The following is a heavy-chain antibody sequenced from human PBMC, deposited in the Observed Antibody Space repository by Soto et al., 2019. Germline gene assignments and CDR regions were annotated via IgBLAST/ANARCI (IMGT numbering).Heavy chain of an antibody. CDR2: ISASGGST. CDR1: GFTFSNYA. CDR3: AKRPLRDTTFDY. Sequence: PGGSLRLSCAASGFTFSNYARNWVRQAPGKGLEWVSGISASGGSTNYAGSVKGRFTISRDNSKNTLYLQMNSLRAEDTAVYYCAKRPLRDTTFDYWGQGTLVTVSS. D-gene: IGHD1-26*01. V-gene: IGHV3-23*01. J-gene: IGHJ4*02.